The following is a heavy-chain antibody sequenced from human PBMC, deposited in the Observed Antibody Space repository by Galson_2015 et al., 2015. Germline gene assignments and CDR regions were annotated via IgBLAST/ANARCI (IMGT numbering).Heavy chain of an antibody. D-gene: IGHD3-3*01. CDR3: ARQDQYYDFWSGYSRYYYYMDV. Sequence: SETLSLTCTVSGGSISSYYWSWIRQPPGKGLERIGYIYNTGSTNYNPSLKSRVTISVDTSKNQFSLKLSSVTAADTGVYYCARQDQYYDFWSGYSRYYYYMDVWGKGTTVTVSS. V-gene: IGHV4-59*08. CDR1: GGSISSYY. CDR2: IYNTGST. J-gene: IGHJ6*03.